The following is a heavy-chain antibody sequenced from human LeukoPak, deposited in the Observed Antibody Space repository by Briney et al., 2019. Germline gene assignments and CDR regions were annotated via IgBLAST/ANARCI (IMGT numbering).Heavy chain of an antibody. Sequence: SETLSLTCTVSGGSISNYYWSWIRQPPGKGLEWIGYIYYSGSTNYNPSLKSRVTISVDTSKNQFSLKLSSVTAADTAVYYRARHRRLTGFDYFDYWGQGTLVTVSS. D-gene: IGHD7-27*01. J-gene: IGHJ4*02. CDR3: ARHRRLTGFDYFDY. CDR1: GGSISNYY. V-gene: IGHV4-59*08. CDR2: IYYSGST.